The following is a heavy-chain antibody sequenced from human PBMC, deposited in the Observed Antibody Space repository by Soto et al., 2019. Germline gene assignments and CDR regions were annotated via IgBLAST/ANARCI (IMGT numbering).Heavy chain of an antibody. Sequence: GWSLRLSCAVSGFIFSSYEMKWVRQAPGKGLEWISYISSSGSTIHYADSVKGRFTISRDNAKNSLYLQMNSLRDEDTAVYYCARSPFLECNWAQGTLVTVSS. CDR2: ISSSGSTI. J-gene: IGHJ4*02. CDR3: ARSPFLECN. D-gene: IGHD3-3*02. CDR1: GFIFSSYE. V-gene: IGHV3-48*03.